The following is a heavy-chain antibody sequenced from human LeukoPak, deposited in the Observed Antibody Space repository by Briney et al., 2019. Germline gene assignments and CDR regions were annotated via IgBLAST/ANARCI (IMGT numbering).Heavy chain of an antibody. J-gene: IGHJ4*02. V-gene: IGHV3-7*01. CDR2: IKQDGSEK. D-gene: IGHD3-10*01. CDR3: ARDLGFYGSGSLRNY. Sequence: GGSLRLSCAASGFTFSSYWMTWVRQAPGKGLEWVANIKQDGSEKYYVDSVKGRFTISRDNAKNSLCLQMNSLRVEDTAVYYCARDLGFYGSGSLRNYWGQGILVTVSS. CDR1: GFTFSSYW.